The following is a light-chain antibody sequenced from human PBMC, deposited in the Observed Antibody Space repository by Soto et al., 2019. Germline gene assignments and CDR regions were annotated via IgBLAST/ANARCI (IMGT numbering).Light chain of an antibody. Sequence: QSALTQPASVSGSPGQSITISCTGTSSDVGGYNYVSWYQQHPGKAPKLMIYEVSNRPSGISNRFSGSRSGNTVSLTISGLQAEDEAEYCCSSYTSSSTLVFGTGTKVTVL. J-gene: IGLJ1*01. CDR1: SSDVGGYNY. CDR2: EVS. CDR3: SSYTSSSTLV. V-gene: IGLV2-14*01.